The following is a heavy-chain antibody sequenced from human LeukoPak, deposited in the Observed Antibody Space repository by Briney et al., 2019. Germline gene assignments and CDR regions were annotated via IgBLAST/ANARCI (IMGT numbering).Heavy chain of an antibody. Sequence: GSLRLSCAASGFTFRSYAMGWVRQAPGEGLEWVSSISGSGGSTYYADSVKGRFTISRDNSKNTLALQINSLRAEDTAVYYCAKDGRGVDYFDYWGQGTLVTVSS. V-gene: IGHV3-23*01. CDR1: GFTFRSYA. CDR3: AKDGRGVDYFDY. D-gene: IGHD2-8*01. J-gene: IGHJ4*02. CDR2: ISGSGGST.